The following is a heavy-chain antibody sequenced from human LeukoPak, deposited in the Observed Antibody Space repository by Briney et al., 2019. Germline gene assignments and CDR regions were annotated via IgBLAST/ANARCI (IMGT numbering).Heavy chain of an antibody. CDR3: ARDLGQYYDTSDNWFDP. J-gene: IGHJ5*02. CDR1: GFTFNNYA. D-gene: IGHD3-22*01. Sequence: PGGSLRLSCAASGFTFNNYAMNWVRQAPGKGLEWVAVISYDGSNKYYADSVKGRFTISRDNAKNTLNLQMNSLRAEDTAVYYCARDLGQYYDTSDNWFDPWGQGTLVTVSS. CDR2: ISYDGSNK. V-gene: IGHV3-30*04.